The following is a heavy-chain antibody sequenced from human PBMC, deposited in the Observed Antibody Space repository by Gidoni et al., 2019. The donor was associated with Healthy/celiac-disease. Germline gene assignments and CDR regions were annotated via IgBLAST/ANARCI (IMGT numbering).Heavy chain of an antibody. CDR1: GFTVSSNY. D-gene: IGHD1-26*01. CDR2: IYSGGST. J-gene: IGHJ4*02. V-gene: IGHV3-53*01. CDR3: ARALGGSYIHFDY. Sequence: EVQLVESGGGLIQPGGSLRLSCAASGFTVSSNYMSWVRQAPGKGLEWVSVIYSGGSTYYADSVKGRFTISRDNSKNTLYLQMNSLRAEDTAVYYCARALGGSYIHFDYWGQGTLVTVSS.